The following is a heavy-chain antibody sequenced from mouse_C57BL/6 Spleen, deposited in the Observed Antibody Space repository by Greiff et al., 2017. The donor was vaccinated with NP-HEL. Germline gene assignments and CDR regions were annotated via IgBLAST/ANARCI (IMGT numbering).Heavy chain of an antibody. V-gene: IGHV5-17*01. J-gene: IGHJ3*01. CDR3: ARRQLRDEGFAY. Sequence: DVKLVESGGGLVKPGGSLKLSCAASGFTFSDYGMHWVRQAPEKGLEWVAYISSGSSTIYYADTVKGRFTISRDNAKNTLFLQMTSLRSEDTAMYYCARRQLRDEGFAYWGQGTLVTVSA. CDR2: ISSGSSTI. D-gene: IGHD3-2*02. CDR1: GFTFSDYG.